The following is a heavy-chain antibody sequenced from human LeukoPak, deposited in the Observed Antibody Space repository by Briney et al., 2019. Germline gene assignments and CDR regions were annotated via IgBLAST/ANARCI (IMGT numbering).Heavy chain of an antibody. CDR3: ASQRKTGEPYYFDY. Sequence: SETLSLTCNVTGGSISSSYYYWGWIRQPPGEGLKWIGSIYYSGNTSYNPSLKSRVTISVDTSKNHFSLELNSVTAADTAVYYCASQRKTGEPYYFDYWGQGTLVTVSS. CDR1: GGSISSSYYY. CDR2: IYYSGNT. D-gene: IGHD7-27*01. J-gene: IGHJ4*02. V-gene: IGHV4-39*02.